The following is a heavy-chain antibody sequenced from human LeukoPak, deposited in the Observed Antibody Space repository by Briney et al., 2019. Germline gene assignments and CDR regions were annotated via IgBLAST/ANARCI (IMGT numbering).Heavy chain of an antibody. CDR2: IYYSGST. CDR1: GGSISSYY. D-gene: IGHD2-21*01. CDR3: ARSIVVVPSAASWFDP. J-gene: IGHJ5*02. Sequence: PSETLSLTCTVSGGSISSYYWSWIRQPPGKGLEWIGYIYYSGSTNYNPSLKSRVTISVDTSKNQFSLKLSSVTAADTAVYYCARSIVVVPSAASWFDPWGQGTLVTVSS. V-gene: IGHV4-59*01.